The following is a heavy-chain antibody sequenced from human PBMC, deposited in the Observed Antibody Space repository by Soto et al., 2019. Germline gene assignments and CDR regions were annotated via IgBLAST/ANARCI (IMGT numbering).Heavy chain of an antibody. J-gene: IGHJ4*02. CDR3: ARAQGSVFLVS. CDR2: IYYSGST. D-gene: IGHD3-10*01. Sequence: QVQLQELGPGLVKPSQTLSLTCTVSGGSISSGDYYWSWIRQPPGKGLEWIGYIYYSGSTSYNPSLSGRVTISVDTSKNQCHVKLSSVTAADTAVYYCARAQGSVFLVSWGQGTLVTVSS. V-gene: IGHV4-30-4*01. CDR1: GGSISSGDYY.